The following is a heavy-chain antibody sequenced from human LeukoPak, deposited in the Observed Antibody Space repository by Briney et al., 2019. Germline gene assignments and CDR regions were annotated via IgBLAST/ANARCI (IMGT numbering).Heavy chain of an antibody. Sequence: GGSLRLSCAASGFTFSSYAMSWVRQAPGKGLEWVSAISGSGGSTYYADSVKGRFTISRDNPKNTLCLQMNSLRAEDTAVYYCANEEPLYDYVWGSYLDYWGQGTLVTVSS. CDR1: GFTFSSYA. CDR2: ISGSGGST. J-gene: IGHJ4*02. CDR3: ANEEPLYDYVWGSYLDY. V-gene: IGHV3-23*01. D-gene: IGHD3-16*01.